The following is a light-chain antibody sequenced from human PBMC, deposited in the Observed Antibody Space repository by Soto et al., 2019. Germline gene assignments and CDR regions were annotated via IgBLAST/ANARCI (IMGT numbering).Light chain of an antibody. Sequence: DIVLTQSPGTLSLSPGERATLSCRASQSVSSSFLAWYQQKPGQAPRLLIYGASSRATGIPDRLSGSGSGTDFTLTISRLEPEDFAVYYCQQYGRSITFGQGTKLEIK. CDR1: QSVSSSF. CDR3: QQYGRSIT. J-gene: IGKJ2*01. CDR2: GAS. V-gene: IGKV3-20*01.